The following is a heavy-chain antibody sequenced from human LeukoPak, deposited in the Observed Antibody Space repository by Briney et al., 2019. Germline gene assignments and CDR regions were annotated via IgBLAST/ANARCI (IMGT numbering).Heavy chain of an antibody. CDR2: ISSSSSYI. CDR3: ARGAWTAYYFDY. D-gene: IGHD3/OR15-3a*01. Sequence: GGSLRLPCAASGFTFSSYSMNWVRQAPGKGLEWVSSISSSSSYIYYADSVKGRFTISRDNAKNSLYLQMNSLRAEDTAVYYCARGAWTAYYFDYWGQGTLVTVSS. J-gene: IGHJ4*02. CDR1: GFTFSSYS. V-gene: IGHV3-21*01.